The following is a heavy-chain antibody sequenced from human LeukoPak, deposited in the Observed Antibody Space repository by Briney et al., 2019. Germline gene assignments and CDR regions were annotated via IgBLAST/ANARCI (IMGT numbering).Heavy chain of an antibody. Sequence: PSETLSLTCTVSGGSISSYYWSWIRQPPGKGLEWIGYIYYSGSTNYNPSLKSRVTISVDTSKNQFSLKLSSVTAADTAVYYCARDSGGWEQQLVRFDYWGQGTLVTVSS. CDR2: IYYSGST. J-gene: IGHJ4*02. CDR3: ARDSGGWEQQLVRFDY. V-gene: IGHV4-59*01. D-gene: IGHD6-13*01. CDR1: GGSISSYY.